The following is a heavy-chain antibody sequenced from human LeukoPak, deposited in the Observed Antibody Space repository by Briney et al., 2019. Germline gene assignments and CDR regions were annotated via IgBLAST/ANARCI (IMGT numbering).Heavy chain of an antibody. Sequence: GGSLRLSCAASGFTFNDYAMHWVRQAPGKGLEWVSGISWNSDSIGYADSVKGRFTISRHNAKNSLYLQMNSLRAEDTAVYYCARTTMVRGTYYMDVWGKGTTVTVSS. CDR3: ARTTMVRGTYYMDV. V-gene: IGHV3-9*01. CDR2: ISWNSDSI. CDR1: GFTFNDYA. D-gene: IGHD3-10*01. J-gene: IGHJ6*03.